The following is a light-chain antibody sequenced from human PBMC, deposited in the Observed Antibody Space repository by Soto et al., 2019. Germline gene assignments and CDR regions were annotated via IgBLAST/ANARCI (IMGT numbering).Light chain of an antibody. CDR2: GAS. Sequence: EIVMTQSPATLSVSPGERATLSCRASQSVSTNLAWYQQKPGQAPRLLIYGASTRATGIPARFSGSGSGTEFTLTINSLQSEDFAVYYGQQFNNWPLDPMYTFGQGTKLEIK. J-gene: IGKJ2*01. V-gene: IGKV3-15*01. CDR1: QSVSTN. CDR3: QQFNNWPLDPMYT.